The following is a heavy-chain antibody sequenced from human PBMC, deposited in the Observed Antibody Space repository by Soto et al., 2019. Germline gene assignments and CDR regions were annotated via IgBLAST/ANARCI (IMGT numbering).Heavy chain of an antibody. CDR2: ISSSGSTI. Sequence: EVQLVESGGGLVKPGGSLRLSCAASGFTFSSYSMNWVRQAPGKGLEWVSYISSSGSTIYYADSVKGRFTISRDNAKNSLYLQMNSLRAEDTAVYYCARDRYSYVNRYYYGMDVWGQGTTVTVSS. J-gene: IGHJ6*02. V-gene: IGHV3-21*05. CDR3: ARDRYSYVNRYYYGMDV. D-gene: IGHD5-18*01. CDR1: GFTFSSYS.